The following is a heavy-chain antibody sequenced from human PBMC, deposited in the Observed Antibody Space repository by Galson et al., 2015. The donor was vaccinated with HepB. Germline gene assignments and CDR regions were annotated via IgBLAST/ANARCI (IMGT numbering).Heavy chain of an antibody. V-gene: IGHV3-64D*06. D-gene: IGHD3-22*01. CDR1: GFTFSSYA. CDR2: ISSNGGST. Sequence: SLRLSCAASGFTFSSYAMHWVRQAPGKGLEYVSAISSNGGSTYYADSVKGRFTISRDNSKNTLYLQMSSLRAEDTAVYYCVKGRGGSSGYHSDYWGQGTLVTVSS. CDR3: VKGRGGSSGYHSDY. J-gene: IGHJ4*02.